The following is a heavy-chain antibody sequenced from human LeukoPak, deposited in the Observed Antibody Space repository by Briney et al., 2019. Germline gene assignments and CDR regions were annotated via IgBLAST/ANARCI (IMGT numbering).Heavy chain of an antibody. Sequence: PGGSLRLSCAASGFTFDDYAMHWVRQAPGKGLEWVSGISWNSGSIGYADSVKGRFTISRDNAKNSLYLQMNSLRAEDTALYYCAKVRGGSSGYYDYWGQGTLVTVPS. J-gene: IGHJ4*02. CDR3: AKVRGGSSGYYDY. D-gene: IGHD3-22*01. CDR1: GFTFDDYA. CDR2: ISWNSGSI. V-gene: IGHV3-9*01.